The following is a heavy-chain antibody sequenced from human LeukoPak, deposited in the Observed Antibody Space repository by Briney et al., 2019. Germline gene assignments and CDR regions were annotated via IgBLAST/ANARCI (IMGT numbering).Heavy chain of an antibody. CDR3: ARIAVAADAFDI. J-gene: IGHJ3*02. D-gene: IGHD6-19*01. V-gene: IGHV4-4*02. Sequence: PSETLSLTCAVSGGSISSSNWWSWVRQPPGKGLEWIGEIYHSGSTNYNPSLKSRVTISVDTSKNQFSLKLSSVTAADTAVYYCARIAVAADAFDIWGQGTMVTVSS. CDR1: GGSISSSNW. CDR2: IYHSGST.